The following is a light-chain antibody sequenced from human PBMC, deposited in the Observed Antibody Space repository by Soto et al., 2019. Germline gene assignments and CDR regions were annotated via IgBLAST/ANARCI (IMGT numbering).Light chain of an antibody. CDR1: QSISSW. J-gene: IGKJ1*01. Sequence: DIQMTQSPSTLSASVGARVTITCRASQSISSWLAWYQQKPGKAPKLLINKASSLESGVPSRFSGSGSGTECTLTISSLQPDDVATYYCQHFNSYPWTLGQGTKVDIK. V-gene: IGKV1-5*03. CDR2: KAS. CDR3: QHFNSYPWT.